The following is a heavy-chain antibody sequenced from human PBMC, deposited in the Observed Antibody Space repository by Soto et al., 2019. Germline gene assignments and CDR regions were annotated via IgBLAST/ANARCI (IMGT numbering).Heavy chain of an antibody. D-gene: IGHD6-13*01. CDR1: GYSFTSYW. CDR2: IYPGDSDT. J-gene: IGHJ6*03. V-gene: IGHV5-51*01. CDR3: SCPVVRQQLGRNYYYYYMDV. Sequence: PGESLKISCKGSGYSFTSYWIGWVRQMPGKGLEWMGIIYPGDSDTRYSPSFQGQVTISADKSISTAYLQWSSLKASDTAMYYSSCPVVRQQLGRNYYYYYMDVWGQGTTVTVSS.